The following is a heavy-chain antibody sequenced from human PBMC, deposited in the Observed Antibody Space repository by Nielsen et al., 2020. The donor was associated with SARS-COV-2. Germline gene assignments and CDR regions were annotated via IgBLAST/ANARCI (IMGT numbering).Heavy chain of an antibody. J-gene: IGHJ6*02. D-gene: IGHD2/OR15-2a*01. CDR2: ISGDGDNT. Sequence: GESLKISCAASGFTFSSYSMHWVRQAPGKGLEWVSLISGDGDNTYYADSVKDRFTISRDNSKNSLYLQMNSLRTEDTALYYCAKDTAIYYYYYGMDVWGQGTTVTVSS. V-gene: IGHV3-43*02. CDR3: AKDTAIYYYYYGMDV. CDR1: GFTFSSYS.